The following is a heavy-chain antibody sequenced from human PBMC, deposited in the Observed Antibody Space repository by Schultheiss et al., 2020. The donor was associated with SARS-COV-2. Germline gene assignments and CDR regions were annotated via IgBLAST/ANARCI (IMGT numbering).Heavy chain of an antibody. D-gene: IGHD3-22*01. Sequence: SETLSLTCTVSGGSIRSGGYYWSWIRQPPGKGLEWIGEINHSGSTYYNPSLKSRVTISVDTSKNQFSLKLSSVTAADTAVYYCARGDDYYDSSGYYSDWGQGTVVTVSS. CDR2: INHSGST. CDR3: ARGDDYYDSSGYYSD. CDR1: GGSIRSGGYY. J-gene: IGHJ4*02. V-gene: IGHV4-30-4*08.